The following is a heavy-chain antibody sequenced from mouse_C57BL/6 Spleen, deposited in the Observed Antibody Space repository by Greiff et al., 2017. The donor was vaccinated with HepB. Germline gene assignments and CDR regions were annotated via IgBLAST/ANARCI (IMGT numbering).Heavy chain of an antibody. CDR2: ISSGSSTI. D-gene: IGHD1-1*01. V-gene: IGHV5-17*01. CDR3: ARNYYGSVAWFAY. Sequence: EVHLVESGGGLVKPGGSLKLSCAASGFTFSDYGMHWVRQAPEKGLEWVAYISSGSSTIYYADTVKGRFTISRDNAKNTLFLQMTSLRSEDTAMYYCARNYYGSVAWFAYWGQGTLVTVSA. CDR1: GFTFSDYG. J-gene: IGHJ3*01.